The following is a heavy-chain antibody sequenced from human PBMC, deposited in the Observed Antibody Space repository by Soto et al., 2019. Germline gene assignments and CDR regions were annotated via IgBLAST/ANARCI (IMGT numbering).Heavy chain of an antibody. V-gene: IGHV4-59*11. CDR3: ARDGREASGMDV. Sequence: SETLSLTCTVSGGSISSHYWSWVRQAPGKGLEWIGHIYYRGSTSYNPSLRSRSTISVDTSNNQYAVKLNSVTTADTAVYYCARDGREASGMDVWGQGTKVTVSS. D-gene: IGHD1-26*01. J-gene: IGHJ6*02. CDR2: IYYRGST. CDR1: GGSISSHY.